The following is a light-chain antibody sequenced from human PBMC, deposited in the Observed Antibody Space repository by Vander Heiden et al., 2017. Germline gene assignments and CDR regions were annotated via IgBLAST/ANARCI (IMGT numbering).Light chain of an antibody. CDR3: QKYNSYPWT. Sequence: DLQMVQSPSTLSASVGDRVTITCRASQSIGFWLACYQQKPGKAPNLLIYKASSLQSGFPSRFSGKGSGTEFTLTISSLQPDDFATYYCQKYNSYPWTFGQGTKLEIK. V-gene: IGKV1-5*03. CDR1: QSIGFW. CDR2: KAS. J-gene: IGKJ1*01.